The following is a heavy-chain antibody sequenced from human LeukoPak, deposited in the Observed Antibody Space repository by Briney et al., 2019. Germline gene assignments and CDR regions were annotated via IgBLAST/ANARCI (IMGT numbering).Heavy chain of an antibody. CDR1: GGSISSYY. CDR2: TYYSGST. Sequence: PSETLSLTCTVSGGSISSYYWSWIRQPPGKGLEWIGYTYYSGSTNYNPSLKSRVTISVDTSKNQFSLKLSSVTAADTAVYYCARNVLLWFGTTHNWFDPWGQGTLVTVSS. V-gene: IGHV4-59*08. CDR3: ARNVLLWFGTTHNWFDP. D-gene: IGHD3-10*01. J-gene: IGHJ5*02.